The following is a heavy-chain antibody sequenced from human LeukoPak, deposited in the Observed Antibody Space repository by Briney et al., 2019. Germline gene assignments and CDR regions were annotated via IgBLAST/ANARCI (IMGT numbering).Heavy chain of an antibody. J-gene: IGHJ4*02. V-gene: IGHV3-23*01. D-gene: IGHD5-24*01. Sequence: PGASLRLSCAASGFTFSSYAMSWVRQAPGKGLEWVSAISGSGGSTYYADSVKGRFTISRDNSKNTLYQQMNSLRAEDTAVYYCAKPRGDGYNYPFDYWGQGTLVTVSS. CDR1: GFTFSSYA. CDR2: ISGSGGST. CDR3: AKPRGDGYNYPFDY.